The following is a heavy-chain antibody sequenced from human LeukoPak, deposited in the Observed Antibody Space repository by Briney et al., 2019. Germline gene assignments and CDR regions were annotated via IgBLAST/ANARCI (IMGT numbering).Heavy chain of an antibody. D-gene: IGHD1-26*01. CDR2: ISSNGGST. CDR3: ARYSGTYYGIDY. V-gene: IGHV3-64*01. Sequence: GGSLRLSCAASGFTFSSYSMHWVRQAPGKGLEYVSAISSNGGSTYFANSVKGRFTISRDNSKNTLYLQLGSLRPEDMAVYYCARYSGTYYGIDYWGQGTLVTVSS. CDR1: GFTFSSYS. J-gene: IGHJ4*02.